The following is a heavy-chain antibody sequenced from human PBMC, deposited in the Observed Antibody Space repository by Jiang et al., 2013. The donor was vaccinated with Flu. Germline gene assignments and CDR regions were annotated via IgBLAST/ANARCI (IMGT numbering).Heavy chain of an antibody. D-gene: IGHD3-22*01. CDR2: TYYRSKWYN. J-gene: IGHJ2*01. CDR3: AGSSGYYTSPDWYFDL. CDR1: GDSVSSNSAA. Sequence: SQTLSLTCAISGDSVSSNSAAWNWIRQSPSRGLEWLGRTYYRSKWYNDYAVSVKSRITINPDTSKNQFSLQLNSVTPEDTAVYYCAGSSGYYTSPDWYFDLWGRGTLVTVS. V-gene: IGHV6-1*01.